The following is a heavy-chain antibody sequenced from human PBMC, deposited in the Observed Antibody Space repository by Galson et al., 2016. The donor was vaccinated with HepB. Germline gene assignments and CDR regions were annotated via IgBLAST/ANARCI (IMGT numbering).Heavy chain of an antibody. V-gene: IGHV5-51*01. J-gene: IGHJ4*02. D-gene: IGHD6-13*01. CDR3: ARRSRSWHYFEH. CDR1: GYNFTQYW. CDR2: IYPGDSDT. Sequence: QSGAEVKKSGDSLKISCGGSGYNFTQYWIAWVRQMPGKGLEWMGIIYPGDSDTRYSPAFKGQVTISVDKSISTTYLRWSSLRASDTAIYFCARRSRSWHYFEHWGQGTLVAVSS.